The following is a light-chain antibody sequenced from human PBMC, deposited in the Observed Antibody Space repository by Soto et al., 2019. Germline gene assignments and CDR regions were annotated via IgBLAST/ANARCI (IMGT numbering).Light chain of an antibody. V-gene: IGKV1-9*01. J-gene: IGKJ4*01. CDR2: AAS. Sequence: DIQLTQSPSFLSASVGDRVTITCRASQGIRNYLAWYQQKPGKAPNLLVYAASTLQSGVPSRFRGSGSGTEFTLTISSLQPEDFASYYCQQLNSYPLTFGGGTKVEI. CDR3: QQLNSYPLT. CDR1: QGIRNY.